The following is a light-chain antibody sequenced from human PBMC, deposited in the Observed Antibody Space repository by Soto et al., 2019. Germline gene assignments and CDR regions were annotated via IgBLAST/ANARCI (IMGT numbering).Light chain of an antibody. J-gene: IGKJ1*01. CDR2: STS. Sequence: DIQLTQSPSSLSASVGDRVTISCRASQTFSGYLNWYQQQPGKAPTGLIYSTSNLQSGVPSRFSGSGSGTDFTLTISSLQPEDSATYYCQQSSTGWTVGQGTKVEIK. V-gene: IGKV1-39*01. CDR3: QQSSTGWT. CDR1: QTFSGY.